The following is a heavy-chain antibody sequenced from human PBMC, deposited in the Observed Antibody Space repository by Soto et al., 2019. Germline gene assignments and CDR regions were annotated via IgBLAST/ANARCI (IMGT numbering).Heavy chain of an antibody. CDR3: ARHLRSDVTHSSWYYYYYGMDV. CDR1: GYSFTSYW. D-gene: IGHD6-13*01. V-gene: IGHV5-10-1*01. J-gene: IGHJ6*02. Sequence: GESLKISCKGSGYSFTSYWISWVRQMPGKGLEWMGRIDPSDSYTNYSPSFQGHVTISADKSISTAYLQWSSLKASDTAMYYCARHLRSDVTHSSWYYYYYGMDVLYQGTMVTVFS. CDR2: IDPSDSYT.